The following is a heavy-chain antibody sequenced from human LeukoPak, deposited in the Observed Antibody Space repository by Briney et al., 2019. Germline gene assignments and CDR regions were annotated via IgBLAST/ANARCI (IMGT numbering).Heavy chain of an antibody. J-gene: IGHJ4*02. CDR2: IYYSGST. D-gene: IGHD2-2*01. CDR3: ARGFNCSSTSCYHFDY. CDR1: GSSISSGGYY. V-gene: IGHV4-31*03. Sequence: PSQTLSLTCTVSGSSISSGGYYWSWIRQHPGKGLEWIGYIYYSGSTYYNPSLKSRVTISVDTSKNQFSLKLSSVTAADTAVYYCARGFNCSSTSCYHFDYWGQGTLVTVSS.